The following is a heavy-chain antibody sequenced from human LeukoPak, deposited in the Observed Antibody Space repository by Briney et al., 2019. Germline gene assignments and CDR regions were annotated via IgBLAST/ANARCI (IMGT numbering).Heavy chain of an antibody. D-gene: IGHD3-3*01. CDR1: GFTFSSYA. J-gene: IGHJ4*02. CDR3: ARGAPTVTYYDFWSGYNNWGGYFDY. CDR2: ISYDGSNK. Sequence: GGSLRLSCAASGFTFSSYAMHWVRQAPGKGLEWVAVISYDGSNKYYADSVKGRFTIFRDNSKNTLYLQMNSLRAEDTAVYYCARGAPTVTYYDFWSGYNNWGGYFDYWGQGTLVTVSS. V-gene: IGHV3-30-3*01.